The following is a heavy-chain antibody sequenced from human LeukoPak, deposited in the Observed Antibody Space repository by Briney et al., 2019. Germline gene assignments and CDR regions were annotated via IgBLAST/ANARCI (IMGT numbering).Heavy chain of an antibody. CDR2: IRSKAYGGTT. J-gene: IGHJ4*02. Sequence: GGSLRLSCTASGFTFGDYAMSWFRQAPGKGLEWVGFIRSKAYGGTTEYAASVKGRFTISRDDSKSIAYLQMNSLKTEDTAVYYCTSAYLYYYDSSGYYFDYWGQGTLVTVSS. CDR1: GFTFGDYA. D-gene: IGHD3-22*01. V-gene: IGHV3-49*03. CDR3: TSAYLYYYDSSGYYFDY.